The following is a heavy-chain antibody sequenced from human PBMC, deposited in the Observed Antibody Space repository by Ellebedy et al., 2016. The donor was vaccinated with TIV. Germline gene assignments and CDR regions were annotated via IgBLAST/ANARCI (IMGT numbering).Heavy chain of an antibody. D-gene: IGHD2-2*01. CDR3: ATYVEPAARNLWNYYYGMDV. CDR2: IIPIFGTA. CDR1: GGTFSSYA. Sequence: SVKVSXXASGGTFSSYAISWVRQAPGQGLEWMGGIIPIFGTANYAQKFQGRVTITADKSTSTAYMELSSLRSEDTAVYYCATYVEPAARNLWNYYYGMDVWGQGTTVTVSS. J-gene: IGHJ6*02. V-gene: IGHV1-69*06.